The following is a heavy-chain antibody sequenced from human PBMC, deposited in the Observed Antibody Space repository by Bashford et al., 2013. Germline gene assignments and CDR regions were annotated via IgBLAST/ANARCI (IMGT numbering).Heavy chain of an antibody. D-gene: IGHD3-16*01. Sequence: SETLSLTCTVSGASIRSYYWSWIRQPPGKGLEWIGYIYYSGSTNYSPSLKSRVTISLDMSKNQFSLKLSSVTAADTAVYYCARGDKFGAAMDNEYFDFWGQGTLVTVSS. CDR1: GASIRSYY. CDR2: IYYSGST. CDR3: ARGDKFGAAMDNEYFDF. V-gene: IGHV4-59*08. J-gene: IGHJ4*02.